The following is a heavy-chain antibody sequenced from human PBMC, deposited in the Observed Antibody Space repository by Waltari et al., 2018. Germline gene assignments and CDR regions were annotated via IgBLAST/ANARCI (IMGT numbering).Heavy chain of an antibody. D-gene: IGHD6-19*01. CDR2: SIPIFGTA. V-gene: IGHV1-69*12. CDR3: AKAVAGTSAHYYYGMDV. Sequence: QVQLVQSGAEVKKPGSSVKVSCKASGGTFSSYAISWVRQAPGQGLEWMGGSIPIFGTANYAQKFQGRVTITADESTSTAYMELSSLRSEDTAVYYCAKAVAGTSAHYYYGMDVWGQGTTVTVSS. CDR1: GGTFSSYA. J-gene: IGHJ6*02.